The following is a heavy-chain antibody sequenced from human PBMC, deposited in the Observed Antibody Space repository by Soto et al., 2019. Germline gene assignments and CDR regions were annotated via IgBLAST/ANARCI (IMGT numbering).Heavy chain of an antibody. D-gene: IGHD6-13*01. Sequence: QVQLVQSGAEVKKPGASVKVYCKASGYTFTGYYMHWVRQAPGHGLEWMGWINPNSGGTNYAQKFQGWVTMTRDTSISTAYIELSRLRSDDTAVYYCARDLAAAGTVRYYYYGMDVWGQGTTVTVSS. CDR2: INPNSGGT. V-gene: IGHV1-2*04. CDR1: GYTFTGYY. J-gene: IGHJ6*02. CDR3: ARDLAAAGTVRYYYYGMDV.